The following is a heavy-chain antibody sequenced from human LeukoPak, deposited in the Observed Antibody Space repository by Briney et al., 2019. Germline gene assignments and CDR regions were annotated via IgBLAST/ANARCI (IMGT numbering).Heavy chain of an antibody. J-gene: IGHJ5*02. CDR1: GFTFTSYS. V-gene: IGHV3-48*04. Sequence: PGGSLRLSCAASGFTFTSYSMDWVRQAPGKGLEWVSYISSSSGSIYYADSVKGRFTISRDNAKNSLYLQMNSLRAEDTAVYYCARGQQLRGGFDPWGQGTLVTVSS. D-gene: IGHD5-24*01. CDR2: ISSSSGSI. CDR3: ARGQQLRGGFDP.